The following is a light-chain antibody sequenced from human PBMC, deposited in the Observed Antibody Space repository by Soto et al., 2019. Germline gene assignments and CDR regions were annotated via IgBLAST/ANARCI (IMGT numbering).Light chain of an antibody. V-gene: IGLV1-44*01. CDR1: RSNIGGNA. CDR3: AVWDDNLKGV. CDR2: AND. J-gene: IGLJ7*01. Sequence: QPVLTQPPSMSGTPGQRVTISCSGSRSNIGGNAVTWYQQVPGTAPKLLIYANDQRPSGVSDRFSGSKSATSASLAISGLQSEDEAYYYCAVWDDNLKGVFGGGTQLTVL.